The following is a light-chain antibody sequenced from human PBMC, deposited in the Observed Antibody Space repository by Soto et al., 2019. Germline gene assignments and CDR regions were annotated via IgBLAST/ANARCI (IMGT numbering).Light chain of an antibody. CDR3: AAWDDSLNGPV. J-gene: IGLJ2*01. CDR1: SSNIGSNT. V-gene: IGLV1-44*01. Sequence: QSVLTQPPSASGPPGQRVTISCPGSSSNIGSNTVNWYQQLPGTAPKLLIYSNNQRPSGVPDRFSGSKSGTSASLAISGLQSEDEADYYCAAWDDSLNGPVFGGGTKVTVL. CDR2: SNN.